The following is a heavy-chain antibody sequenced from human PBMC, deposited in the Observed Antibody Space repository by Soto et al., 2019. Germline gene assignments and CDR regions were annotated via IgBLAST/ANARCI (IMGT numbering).Heavy chain of an antibody. D-gene: IGHD2-2*01. CDR3: ANLYDGNQLCCYYAF. J-gene: IGHJ4*01. CDR2: ISWKDEK. V-gene: IGHV2-5*01. Sequence: SSPTIVKPTQTLTVTCTFSGFSLSTSGAGVGWIRQSPGKAPEWLALISWKDEKRYNPGLKSRLTITKDTSKNQVVLTMTDLDSVDTPAYCVANLYDGNQLCCYYAFGGHGTPVTVSS. CDR1: GFSLSTSGAG.